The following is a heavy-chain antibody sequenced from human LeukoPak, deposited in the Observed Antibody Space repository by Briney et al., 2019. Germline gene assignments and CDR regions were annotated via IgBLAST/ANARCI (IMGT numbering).Heavy chain of an antibody. Sequence: GGFLRLSCAASGFTFSSYWMSWVRQAPGKGLEWVSAISGSGGSTFYADSVKGRFTISRDNSKNTLYLQMNSLRAEDTAVYYCAKDRGYSGYGDFDYWGQGTLVTVSS. D-gene: IGHD5-12*01. CDR3: AKDRGYSGYGDFDY. J-gene: IGHJ4*02. CDR2: ISGSGGST. CDR1: GFTFSSYW. V-gene: IGHV3-23*01.